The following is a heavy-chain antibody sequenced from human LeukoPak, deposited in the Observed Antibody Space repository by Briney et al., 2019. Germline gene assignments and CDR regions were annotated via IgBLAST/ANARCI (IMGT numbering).Heavy chain of an antibody. Sequence: GASVKVSCKASGYTFTSYGLSWVGQAPGQGLEWMGWISAYNGNTNYAQKLQGRVTMTTDTSTSTAYMELRSLRSDDTAVYYCARDLSAMDYYYYYYYMDVWGKGTTVTVSS. CDR3: ARDLSAMDYYYYYYYMDV. CDR1: GYTFTSYG. CDR2: ISAYNGNT. D-gene: IGHD2-21*01. V-gene: IGHV1-18*01. J-gene: IGHJ6*03.